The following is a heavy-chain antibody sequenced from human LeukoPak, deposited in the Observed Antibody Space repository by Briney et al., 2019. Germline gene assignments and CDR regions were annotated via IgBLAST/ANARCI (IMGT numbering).Heavy chain of an antibody. CDR2: IYYSGST. D-gene: IGHD3-22*01. CDR3: ARVGQNYYDSSGYYYSHYYYYYMDV. CDR1: GGSISSSY. Sequence: SETLSLTCTVSGGSISSSYWSWIRQPPGKGLEWIAYIYYSGSTNYNPSLKSRVTISVDTSKNQFSLKLSSVTAADTAVYYCARVGQNYYDSSGYYYSHYYYYYMDVWGKGTTVTVSS. J-gene: IGHJ6*03. V-gene: IGHV4-59*01.